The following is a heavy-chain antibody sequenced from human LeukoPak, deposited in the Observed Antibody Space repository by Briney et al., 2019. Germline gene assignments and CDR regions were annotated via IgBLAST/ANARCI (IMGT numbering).Heavy chain of an antibody. CDR3: ARDRGVYGWYMDY. V-gene: IGHV1-2*06. Sequence: ASVKVSCKASGYTFTSYYMHWVRQAPGQGLEWMGRINPNSGGTNYAQKFQGRVTMTRDTSISTAYMELSRLRSEDTAVYYCARDRGVYGWYMDYWGQGTLVTVSS. CDR1: GYTFTSYY. J-gene: IGHJ4*02. CDR2: INPNSGGT. D-gene: IGHD6-19*01.